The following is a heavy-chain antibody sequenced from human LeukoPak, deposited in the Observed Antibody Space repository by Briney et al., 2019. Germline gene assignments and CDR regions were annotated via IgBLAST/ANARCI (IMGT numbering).Heavy chain of an antibody. CDR3: ARFWGGDGYYGSGSYYNVDY. Sequence: ASVKVSCKASGYTFTSYGISWVRQAPGQGLEWMGWISAYNGNTNYAQKLQGRVTMTTDTSTSTAYMELRSLRSDDTAVYYCARFWGGDGYYGSGSYYNVDYWGQGTLVTVSS. CDR2: ISAYNGNT. V-gene: IGHV1-18*01. D-gene: IGHD3-10*01. CDR1: GYTFTSYG. J-gene: IGHJ4*02.